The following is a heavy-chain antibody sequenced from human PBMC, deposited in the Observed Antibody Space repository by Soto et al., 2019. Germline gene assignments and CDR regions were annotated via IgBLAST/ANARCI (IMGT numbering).Heavy chain of an antibody. CDR3: ANGLAAPGSNLDF. J-gene: IGHJ4*02. D-gene: IGHD6-13*01. Sequence: PVGSLRLSCTNSGFIFGNYAMTWVRQAPGKGLEWVSVVSGSGGTYYTDSVKGRFTISRVDSKSTLYLQMNSLRVDDTAVYYCANGLAAPGSNLDFCGRRPLVTVSS. CDR1: GFIFGNYA. V-gene: IGHV3-23*01. CDR2: VSGSGGT.